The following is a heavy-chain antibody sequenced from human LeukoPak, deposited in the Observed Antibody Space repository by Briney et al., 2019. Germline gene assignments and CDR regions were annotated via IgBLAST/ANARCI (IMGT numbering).Heavy chain of an antibody. D-gene: IGHD6-13*01. Sequence: ASVKVSCKVSGYTLTELSMHWVRQAPGKGLEWMGGFYPEDGETIYAQKFQGRVTMTEDTSTDTAYMELSSLRSEETAVYYCAXCRXQQLPYDAFDIWGQGTMVTVSS. CDR2: FYPEDGET. CDR3: AXCRXQQLPYDAFDI. J-gene: IGHJ3*02. V-gene: IGHV1-24*01. CDR1: GYTLTELS.